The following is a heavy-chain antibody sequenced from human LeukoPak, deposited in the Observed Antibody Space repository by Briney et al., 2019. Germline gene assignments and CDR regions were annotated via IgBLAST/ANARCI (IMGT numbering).Heavy chain of an antibody. J-gene: IGHJ4*02. V-gene: IGHV4-61*01. CDR3: ARGGGFWSGYSLNY. Sequence: SETLSLTCTVSGYSISSGYYWSWIRQPPGKGLEWIGYIYSSGSTNYNPSLKSRVTISVDTSKNQFSLKLSSVTAADTAVYYCARGGGFWSGYSLNYWGQGTLVTVSS. D-gene: IGHD3-3*01. CDR1: GYSISSGYY. CDR2: IYSSGST.